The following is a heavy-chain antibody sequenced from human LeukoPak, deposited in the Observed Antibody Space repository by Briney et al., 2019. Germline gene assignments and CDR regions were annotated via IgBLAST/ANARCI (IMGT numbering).Heavy chain of an antibody. V-gene: IGHV4-59*08. Sequence: SETLSLTCTVSGGSISSYYWSWIRQPPGKGLEWMGDIYYSSTNYNPSLKIRVTISIATSKNQLSLKLSSVTAADTAVYYCARHYDNGGYYYAHFDYWGQGTLVTVS. CDR3: ARHYDNGGYYYAHFDY. D-gene: IGHD3-22*01. CDR2: IYYSST. CDR1: GGSISSYY. J-gene: IGHJ4*02.